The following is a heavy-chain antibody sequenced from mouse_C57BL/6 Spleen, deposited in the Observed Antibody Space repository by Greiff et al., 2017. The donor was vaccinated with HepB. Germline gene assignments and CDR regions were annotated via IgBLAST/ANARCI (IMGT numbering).Heavy chain of an antibody. CDR3: ARYREDYEGGWYFDV. V-gene: IGHV3-8*01. Sequence: EVKVVESGPGLAKPSQTLSLTCSVTGYSITSDYWNWIRKFPGNKLEYMGYISYSGSTYYNPSLKSRISITRDTSKNQYYLQLNSVTTEDTATYYCARYREDYEGGWYFDVWGTGTTVTVSS. J-gene: IGHJ1*03. CDR2: ISYSGST. CDR1: GYSITSDY. D-gene: IGHD2-4*01.